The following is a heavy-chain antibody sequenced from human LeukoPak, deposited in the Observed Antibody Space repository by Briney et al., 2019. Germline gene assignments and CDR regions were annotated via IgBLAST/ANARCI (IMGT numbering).Heavy chain of an antibody. D-gene: IGHD3-22*01. J-gene: IGHJ5*02. Sequence: GGSLRLSCAASGFTFSNYGMSWVRQAPGKGLEWVSGISGSGDSTFYADSVKGRFTISRDNSKNTRYLQMNSLRAEDTAVYYCARGGDSSGYEGRFDPWGQGTLVTVSS. V-gene: IGHV3-23*01. CDR2: ISGSGDST. CDR1: GFTFSNYG. CDR3: ARGGDSSGYEGRFDP.